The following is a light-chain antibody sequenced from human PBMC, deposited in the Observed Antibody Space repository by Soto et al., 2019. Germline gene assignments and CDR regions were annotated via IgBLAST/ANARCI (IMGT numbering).Light chain of an antibody. J-gene: IGKJ5*01. Sequence: EIVMTQSPATLSVSPGERATLSCRASQSISTNVGWYQQKPGQAPRLLIYGASSRVTGIPARFSGSGSGTEFTLAISNLQSEDFAVYYCQHYNNWPPITFGQGTRLEIK. CDR2: GAS. CDR3: QHYNNWPPIT. V-gene: IGKV3-15*01. CDR1: QSISTN.